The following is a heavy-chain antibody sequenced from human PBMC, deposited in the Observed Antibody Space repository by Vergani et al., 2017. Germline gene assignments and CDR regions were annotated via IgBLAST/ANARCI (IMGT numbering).Heavy chain of an antibody. CDR1: GGTFSSYA. D-gene: IGHD3-10*01. J-gene: IGHJ4*02. CDR3: ARQRELYYFDY. CDR2: IIPVFGTA. V-gene: IGHV1-69*12. Sequence: QVQLVQSGAEVKKPGSSVKVSCKASGGTFSSYAISWVRQAPGQGLEWMGGIIPVFGTATYAQKFQGRVTITADESTSTAYMELSSLGSGDTALYYCARQRELYYFDYWGQGTLVTVSS.